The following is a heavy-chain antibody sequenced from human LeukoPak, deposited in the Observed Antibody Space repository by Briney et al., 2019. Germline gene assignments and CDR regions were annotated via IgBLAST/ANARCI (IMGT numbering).Heavy chain of an antibody. CDR2: INPSGGST. J-gene: IGHJ3*02. V-gene: IGHV1-46*01. CDR3: ARVSYDSSGSHAFDI. Sequence: GASVKVSCKASGYTFTSYYMHWVRQAPGQGLEWMGIINPSGGSTSYAQKFQGRVTKTRDTSTSTVYMELSSLRSEDTAVYYCARVSYDSSGSHAFDIWGQGTMVTVSS. D-gene: IGHD3-22*01. CDR1: GYTFTSYY.